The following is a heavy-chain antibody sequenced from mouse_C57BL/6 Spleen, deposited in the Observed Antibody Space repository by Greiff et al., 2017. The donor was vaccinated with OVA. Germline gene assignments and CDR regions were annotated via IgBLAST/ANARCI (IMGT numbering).Heavy chain of an antibody. Sequence: EVKLVESGPGLVKPSQSLSLTCSVTGYSITSGYYWNWIRQFPGNKLEWMGYISYDGSNNYNPSLKNRISITRDTSKNQFFLKLNSVTTEDTATYYCARTNYDYSWFAYWGQGTLVTVSA. D-gene: IGHD2-4*01. J-gene: IGHJ3*01. V-gene: IGHV3-6*01. CDR3: ARTNYDYSWFAY. CDR2: ISYDGSN. CDR1: GYSITSGYY.